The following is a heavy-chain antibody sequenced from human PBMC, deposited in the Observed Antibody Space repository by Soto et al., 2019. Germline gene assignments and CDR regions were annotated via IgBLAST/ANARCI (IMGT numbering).Heavy chain of an antibody. CDR3: ASEFCSGGSCYARIFDY. CDR2: ISSGSDYL. D-gene: IGHD2-15*01. CDR1: GFAFDTYA. V-gene: IGHV3-21*02. J-gene: IGHJ4*02. Sequence: EVQLVESGGGLVKPGGSLRLSCVAFGFAFDTYAMHWVRQSPGKGLEWVAFISSGSDYLYYADSVKGRFTISRDNAKTSLYPQMNSLTEDDTALYYCASEFCSGGSCYARIFDYWGQGSLVTVSS.